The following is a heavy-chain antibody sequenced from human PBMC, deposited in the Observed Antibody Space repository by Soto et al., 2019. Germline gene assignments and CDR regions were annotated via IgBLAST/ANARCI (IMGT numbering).Heavy chain of an antibody. J-gene: IGHJ1*01. CDR2: INWHSGSI. V-gene: IGHV3-9*01. CDR3: VKDESINWYSGHFLH. Sequence: EVQLVESGGGLVQPGRSLRLSCAASGFTFDDYAMHWVRQVPGKGLEWVSGINWHSGSIGYGDSVKGRFAISRDNAKDSLHLQMNSLSAEDTAFYYWVKDESINWYSGHFLHWGQGTLVTVSS. CDR1: GFTFDDYA. D-gene: IGHD6-13*01.